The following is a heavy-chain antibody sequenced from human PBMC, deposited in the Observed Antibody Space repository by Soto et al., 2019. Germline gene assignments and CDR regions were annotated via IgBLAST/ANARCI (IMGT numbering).Heavy chain of an antibody. V-gene: IGHV3-30*18. J-gene: IGHJ6*03. Sequence: QVQLVESGGGVVQPGRSLRLSCAASGFTFSSYGIHWVRQAPGKGLEWVAVISYDGSNKYYADSVKGRFTISKDNSRNTVYLQMNSLRVEDTGVYFCGKDPGELGELLQGFMDVWGKGTTITVSS. CDR2: ISYDGSNK. CDR3: GKDPGELGELLQGFMDV. CDR1: GFTFSSYG. D-gene: IGHD3-10*01.